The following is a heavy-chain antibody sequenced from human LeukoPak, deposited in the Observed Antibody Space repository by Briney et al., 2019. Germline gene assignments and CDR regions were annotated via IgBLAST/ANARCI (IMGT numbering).Heavy chain of an antibody. J-gene: IGHJ4*02. D-gene: IGHD3-3*01. V-gene: IGHV1-58*01. CDR3: AVSEPNYDFWSGRYFDY. CDR2: IVVGSGNT. Sequence: ASVKVSCKASGFTFTSSAVQWVRQARGQRLEWIGWIVVGSGNTNYAQKFQERVTITRDMSTSTAYMELSSLRSEDTAVYYCAVSEPNYDFWSGRYFDYWGQGTLVTVSS. CDR1: GFTFTSSA.